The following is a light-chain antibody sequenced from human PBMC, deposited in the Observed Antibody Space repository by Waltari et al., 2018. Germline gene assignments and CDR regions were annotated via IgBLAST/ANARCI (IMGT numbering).Light chain of an antibody. CDR3: CSYAGSSTFPYV. J-gene: IGLJ1*01. Sequence: QSALTQPASVSGSPGQSITISCTGTSSAVGSYNLVSWYQHHPGKAPKLKIYEVTKRPSGVSNRFSGSKSGNTASLTISGLQAEDEADYYCCSYAGSSTFPYVFGTGTKVTVL. CDR1: SSAVGSYNL. CDR2: EVT. V-gene: IGLV2-23*02.